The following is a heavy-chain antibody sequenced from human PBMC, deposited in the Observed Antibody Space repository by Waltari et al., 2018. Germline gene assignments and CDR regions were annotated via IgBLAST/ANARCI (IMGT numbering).Heavy chain of an antibody. CDR1: GYSISSGHY. CDR3: ARDADYGSSPFDY. CDR2: IDQNGRT. D-gene: IGHD4-17*01. V-gene: IGHV4-38-2*02. J-gene: IGHJ4*02. Sequence: QVQLQESGPGLVKPSETLSLTCAVSGYSISSGHYWGWIRQPPGKGLSWIGSIDQNGRTYTNPSLKSRVTISVDTSKNQFSLKLSSVTAADTAVYYCARDADYGSSPFDYWGQGTLVTVSS.